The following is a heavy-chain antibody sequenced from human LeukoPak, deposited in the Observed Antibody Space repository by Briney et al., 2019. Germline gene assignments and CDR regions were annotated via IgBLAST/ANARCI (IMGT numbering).Heavy chain of an antibody. J-gene: IGHJ3*02. CDR2: ISGSGGST. Sequence: GGSLRLPCAASGFTFSSYAMSWVRQAPGKGLEWVSAISGSGGSTYYADSVKGRFTISRDNSKNTLYLQMNSLRAEDTAVYYCAKAHIVVVIENAFDIWGQGTMVTVSS. CDR1: GFTFSSYA. CDR3: AKAHIVVVIENAFDI. V-gene: IGHV3-23*01. D-gene: IGHD2-21*01.